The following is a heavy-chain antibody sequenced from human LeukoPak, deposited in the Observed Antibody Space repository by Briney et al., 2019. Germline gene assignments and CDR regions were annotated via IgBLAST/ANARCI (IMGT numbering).Heavy chain of an antibody. D-gene: IGHD3-16*01. V-gene: IGHV1-46*01. Sequence: ASVKVSCKASGYIFTNYYMHWVRQAPGQGLEWMGIISPSGGTRSYAQKFQGRVTMTRDTSTSTVYLELSSLRSEDTGVYYCAREDDGGSDAFDIWGQGTMVTVSS. CDR1: GYIFTNYY. CDR3: AREDDGGSDAFDI. J-gene: IGHJ3*02. CDR2: ISPSGGTR.